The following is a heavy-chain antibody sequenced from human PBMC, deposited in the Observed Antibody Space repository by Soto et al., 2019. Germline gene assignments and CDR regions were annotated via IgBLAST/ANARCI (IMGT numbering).Heavy chain of an antibody. CDR1: GFTFSSYS. D-gene: IGHD6-13*01. J-gene: IGHJ4*02. CDR2: ISSTSSPK. V-gene: IGHV3-48*01. Sequence: GGSLRLSCAASGFTFSSYSMNWVRRAPGKGLEWVSYISSTSSPKYYADIVKGRFTNSRDNAKNSLYLQMNSLRAEDTAVYYSARGQQQLDYWGQGTLVTVSS. CDR3: ARGQQQLDY.